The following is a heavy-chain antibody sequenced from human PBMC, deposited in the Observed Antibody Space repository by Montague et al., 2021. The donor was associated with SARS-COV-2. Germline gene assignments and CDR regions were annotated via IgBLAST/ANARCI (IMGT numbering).Heavy chain of an antibody. Sequence: CAISGDSVSSNSAAWNWIRQSPSRGLEWLGRTYYRSKWYNDYAVAVKSRITIHPDTSKNQFSLQLNSVTLEDTAVYYCARGGWGAPGTGRLSDYWGQGTLVTVSS. D-gene: IGHD3-10*01. V-gene: IGHV6-1*01. CDR2: TYYRSKWYN. CDR3: ARGGWGAPGTGRLSDY. J-gene: IGHJ4*02. CDR1: GDSVSSNSAA.